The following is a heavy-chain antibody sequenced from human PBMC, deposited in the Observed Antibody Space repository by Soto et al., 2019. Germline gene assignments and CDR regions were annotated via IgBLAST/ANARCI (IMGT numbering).Heavy chain of an antibody. J-gene: IGHJ6*03. D-gene: IGHD3-3*01. CDR2: IYYSGST. CDR3: ARSYYDFWSGYYDYYYYYMDV. V-gene: IGHV4-31*03. Sequence: SETLSLTCTFSGFSISSGGCYLSWIRKHPGKGLEWIGYIYYSGSTYYNPSLKSRVTISVDTSKNQFSLKLSSVTAADTAVYYCARSYYDFWSGYYDYYYYYMDVWGKGTTVTVSS. CDR1: GFSISSGGCY.